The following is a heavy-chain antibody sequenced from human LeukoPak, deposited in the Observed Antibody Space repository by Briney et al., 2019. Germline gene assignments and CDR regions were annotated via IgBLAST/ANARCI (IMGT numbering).Heavy chain of an antibody. CDR1: GGSFSGYY. CDR3: ARGPGWLTYYYYYGMDV. D-gene: IGHD6-19*01. J-gene: IGHJ6*02. Sequence: SETLSLTCAVYGGSFSGYYWSWIRQPPGKGLEWIGEINHSGSTNYNPSLKSRVTISVGTSKNQFSLKLSSVTAADTAAYYCARGPGWLTYYYYYGMDVWGQGTTVTVSS. V-gene: IGHV4-34*01. CDR2: INHSGST.